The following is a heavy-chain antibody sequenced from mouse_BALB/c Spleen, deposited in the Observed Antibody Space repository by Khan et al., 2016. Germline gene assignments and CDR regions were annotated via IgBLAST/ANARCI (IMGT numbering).Heavy chain of an antibody. CDR3: ARGNSVPGSLDY. J-gene: IGHJ2*01. D-gene: IGHD2-1*01. CDR2: INPDTIMI. V-gene: IGHV4-1*02. Sequence: EVKLLESGGGLVQPGGSLKLSCAASGFDFSRFWMSWVRQAPGKGLEWIGEINPDTIMIDYTPSLKDRFIISRDNAKNTMYLQMSKVRTEDTAIYYCARGNSVPGSLDYWGQHTPLTVSS. CDR1: GFDFSRFW.